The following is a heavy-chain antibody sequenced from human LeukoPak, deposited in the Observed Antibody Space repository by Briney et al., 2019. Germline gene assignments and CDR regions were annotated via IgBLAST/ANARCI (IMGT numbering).Heavy chain of an antibody. CDR3: ARAQHHIVVVPAALRIDP. D-gene: IGHD2-2*01. CDR2: INPNSGGT. CDR1: GYTFTGYY. Sequence: GASVKVSCKASGYTFTGYYMHWVRQAPGQGLEWMGWINPNSGGTNYAQKFQGRVTMTRDTSISTAYMELSRLRSDDTAVYYCARAQHHIVVVPAALRIDPWGQGTLVTVSS. V-gene: IGHV1-2*02. J-gene: IGHJ5*02.